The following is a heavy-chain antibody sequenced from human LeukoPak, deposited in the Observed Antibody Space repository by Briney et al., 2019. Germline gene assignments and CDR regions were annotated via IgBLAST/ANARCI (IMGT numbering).Heavy chain of an antibody. D-gene: IGHD2-15*01. J-gene: IGHJ6*04. CDR3: ARDRGETYCSGGSCYRLGYGMDV. CDR1: GGSISSYY. Sequence: SETPSLTCTVSGGSISSYYWSWIRQPPGKGLEWIGYIYYSGSTNYNPSLKSRVTISVDTSKNQFSLKLGSVTAADAAVYYCARDRGETYCSGGSCYRLGYGMDVWGKGTTVTVSS. CDR2: IYYSGST. V-gene: IGHV4-59*01.